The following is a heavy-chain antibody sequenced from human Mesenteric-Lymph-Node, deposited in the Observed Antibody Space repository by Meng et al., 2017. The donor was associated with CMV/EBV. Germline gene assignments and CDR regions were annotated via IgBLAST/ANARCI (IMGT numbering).Heavy chain of an antibody. CDR3: ATAPIYQLTVF. V-gene: IGHV4-39*07. CDR2: IYYSGST. J-gene: IGHJ4*02. D-gene: IGHD2-2*01. CDR1: GGSISSSSYY. Sequence: SETLSLTCTVSGGSISSSSYYWGWIRQPPGKGLEWIGSIYYSGSTYYNPSLKSRVTISVDRSKRQFSLKVNSVTAADTAVYYCATAPIYQLTVFWGQGTLVTVSS.